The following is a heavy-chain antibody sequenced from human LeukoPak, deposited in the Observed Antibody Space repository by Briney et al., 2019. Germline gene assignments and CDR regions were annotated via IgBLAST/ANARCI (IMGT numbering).Heavy chain of an antibody. CDR2: INPNSGGT. J-gene: IGHJ4*02. CDR3: ARGAGEGYSYGRYYFDY. Sequence: ASVKVSCKASGYTFTGYYMHWVRQAPGQGLEWMGWINPNSGGTNYAQKFQGRVTMTRDTSISTAYMELSRLRSDDTAVYYCARGAGEGYSYGRYYFDYWGQGTLVTVSS. D-gene: IGHD5-18*01. CDR1: GYTFTGYY. V-gene: IGHV1-2*02.